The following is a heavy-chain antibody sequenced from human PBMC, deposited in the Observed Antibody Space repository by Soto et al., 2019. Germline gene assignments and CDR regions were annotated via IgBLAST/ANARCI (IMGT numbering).Heavy chain of an antibody. CDR3: ARRGSGGYFRY. CDR2: ISGSGDST. J-gene: IGHJ4*02. V-gene: IGHV3-23*01. D-gene: IGHD1-26*01. CDR1: GITFSSYA. Sequence: EVQLLESGGGLVQPGGSLRLSCAASGITFSSYAMNWVRQAPGKGLEWVSVISGSGDSTYYADSVKGQFTISRDNSKNTLDLQRNSLTADDTAVGWCARRGSGGYFRYWGQGTLVTVSS.